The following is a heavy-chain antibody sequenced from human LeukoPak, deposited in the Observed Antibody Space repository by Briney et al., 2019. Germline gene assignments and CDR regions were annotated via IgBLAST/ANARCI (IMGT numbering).Heavy chain of an antibody. J-gene: IGHJ4*02. V-gene: IGHV3-23*01. CDR3: AKGGGRVAIDIAVVPAAMRTTYFDY. D-gene: IGHD2-2*01. Sequence: GGSLRLSCAASGFTFSSYAMSWVRQAPGKGLEWFSAISGSGGSTYYADSVKGRFTISRDNSKNTLYLQMNSLRAEDTAVYYCAKGGGRVAIDIAVVPAAMRTTYFDYWGQGTLVTVSS. CDR1: GFTFSSYA. CDR2: ISGSGGST.